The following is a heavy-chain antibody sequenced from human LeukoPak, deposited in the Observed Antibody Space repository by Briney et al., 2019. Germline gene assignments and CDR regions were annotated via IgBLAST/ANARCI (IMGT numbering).Heavy chain of an antibody. CDR1: GYTFTSYA. D-gene: IGHD3-9*01. CDR3: ARIDILTGYYYFDY. Sequence: RASVKVSCKASGYTFTSYAMHWVRQAPGQRLEWMGWINPNSGGTNYAQKFQGRVTMTRDTSISTAYMELSRLRSDDTAVYYCARIDILTGYYYFDYWGQGTLLTVSS. J-gene: IGHJ4*02. V-gene: IGHV1-2*02. CDR2: INPNSGGT.